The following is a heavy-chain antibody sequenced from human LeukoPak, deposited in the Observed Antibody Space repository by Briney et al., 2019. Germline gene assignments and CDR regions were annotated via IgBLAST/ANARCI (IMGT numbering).Heavy chain of an antibody. V-gene: IGHV3-23*01. CDR2: VSDNT. CDR3: AKDRISVAAPYNWFDP. D-gene: IGHD6-19*01. J-gene: IGHJ5*02. CDR1: GFTFSSFA. Sequence: GGSLRLSCAASGFTFSSFALSWVRQAPEQGLEWVSTVSDNTYYADSVRGRFTISRDDSKNTLYLQMDSLRADDTAVYYCAKDRISVAAPYNWFDPWGQGTLVTVSS.